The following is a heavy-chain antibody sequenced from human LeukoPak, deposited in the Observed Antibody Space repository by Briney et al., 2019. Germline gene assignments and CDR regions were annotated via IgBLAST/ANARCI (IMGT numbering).Heavy chain of an antibody. CDR3: ANKGYSSSWYRGYFDY. V-gene: IGHV3-23*01. J-gene: IGHJ4*02. CDR2: ISGSGGST. Sequence: SGGSLRLSCAASGFTFSSYAMSWVRQAPGKGLEWASAISGSGGSTYYADSVKGRFTISRDNSKNTLYLQMNSLRAEDTAVYYCANKGYSSSWYRGYFDYWGQGTLVTVSS. CDR1: GFTFSSYA. D-gene: IGHD6-13*01.